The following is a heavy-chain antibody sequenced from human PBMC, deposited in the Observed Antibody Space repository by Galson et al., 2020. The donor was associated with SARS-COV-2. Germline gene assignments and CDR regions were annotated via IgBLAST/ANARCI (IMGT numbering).Heavy chain of an antibody. D-gene: IGHD3-22*01. V-gene: IGHV4-4*02. CDR3: ARVFIDSSGYRNAFDV. J-gene: IGHJ3*01. CDR2: IFHGGST. CDR1: GGSISTTYW. Sequence: SETLSLTCAVSGGSISTTYWWRWVRQPPGKGLEWIGDIFHGGSTNYNPSLNSRVIISVDKSKNQFSLKLKSVTAADTAMYFCARVFIDSSGYRNAFDVWGQGTMVTVSS.